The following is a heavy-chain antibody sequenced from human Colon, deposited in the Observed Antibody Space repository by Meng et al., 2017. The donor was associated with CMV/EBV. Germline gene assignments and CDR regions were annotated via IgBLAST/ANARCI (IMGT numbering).Heavy chain of an antibody. CDR2: TYQRSKWYH. CDR1: GDSVSSNSAA. Sequence: VQPQHDCTGPVQPPPPLPLPCALSGDSVSSNSAAWNWIRQSPSRGLEWLGRTYQRSKWYHEYAVSVRSRISINPDTSKNHFSLQLNSVTPEDTAMYHCARYDGQDGASGYLDYWGQGILVTVSS. D-gene: IGHD3-22*01. V-gene: IGHV6-1*01. CDR3: ARYDGQDGASGYLDY. J-gene: IGHJ4*02.